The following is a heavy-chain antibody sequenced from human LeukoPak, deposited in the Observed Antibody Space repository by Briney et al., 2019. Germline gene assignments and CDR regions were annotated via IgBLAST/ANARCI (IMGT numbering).Heavy chain of an antibody. CDR2: ISYDGTNK. V-gene: IGHV3-30*03. D-gene: IGHD5-24*01. Sequence: GGSLRLSCAVSGFTFSSYGMHWVRQAPGKGLEWMAVISYDGTNKYYADSVKGRFTISRDNSKNTLHLQMGSLRAEDMAVYYCARDQFPGRWLQGGFDFWGQGTLVTVSS. J-gene: IGHJ4*02. CDR1: GFTFSSYG. CDR3: ARDQFPGRWLQGGFDF.